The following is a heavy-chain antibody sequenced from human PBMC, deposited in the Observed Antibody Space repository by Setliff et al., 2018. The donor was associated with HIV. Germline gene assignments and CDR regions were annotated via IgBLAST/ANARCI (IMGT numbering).Heavy chain of an antibody. V-gene: IGHV5-51*01. D-gene: IGHD6-13*01. J-gene: IGHJ3*02. CDR1: GYSFTNYW. Sequence: PGESLKISCEASGYSFTNYWIGWVRQMPGKGLEWMGIIYPGDSDTRYSPSFQGQVTISADKSISTAYLQWSSLNASDTAMYYCARRGIALPPHAFDIWGQGTMVTVSS. CDR2: IYPGDSDT. CDR3: ARRGIALPPHAFDI.